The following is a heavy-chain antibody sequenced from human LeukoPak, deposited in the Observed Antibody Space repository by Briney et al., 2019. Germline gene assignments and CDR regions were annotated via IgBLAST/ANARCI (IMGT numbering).Heavy chain of an antibody. CDR3: ARVDSYGYRGTFDY. D-gene: IGHD5-18*01. V-gene: IGHV1-18*04. CDR2: ISAYNGNT. Sequence: ASVKVSCKASGYTFTSYGISWVRQAPGQGLEWMGWISAYNGNTNYAQKLQGRVTMTTDTSASTAYMELRSLRSDDTAVYYCARVDSYGYRGTFDYWGQGTLVTVSS. CDR1: GYTFTSYG. J-gene: IGHJ4*02.